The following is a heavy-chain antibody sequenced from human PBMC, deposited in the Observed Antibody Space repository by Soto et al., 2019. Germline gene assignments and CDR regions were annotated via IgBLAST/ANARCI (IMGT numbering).Heavy chain of an antibody. CDR2: ISWNSGSI. V-gene: IGHV3-9*01. CDR3: AKVANRYCSGGSCSYFDY. Sequence: GGSLRLSCAASGFTFDDYAMHWVRQAPGKGLEWVSGISWNSGSIGYADSVKGRFTISRDNAKNSLYLQMNSLRAEDTALYYCAKVANRYCSGGSCSYFDYWGQGTLVTVSS. CDR1: GFTFDDYA. D-gene: IGHD2-15*01. J-gene: IGHJ4*02.